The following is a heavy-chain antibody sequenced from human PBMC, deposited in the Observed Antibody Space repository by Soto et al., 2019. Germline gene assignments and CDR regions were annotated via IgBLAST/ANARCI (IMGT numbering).Heavy chain of an antibody. J-gene: IGHJ4*02. CDR3: ARDVGAGFG. Sequence: QLQLQESGPGLVKPSETLSLTCTVSGGSINAYYWSWIRQPAGKGLEWIGRIYASGDSRYNPFLKSRVPMSLDTSKNQVSLKLASVTAADTAVYYCARDVGAGFGWGQGTLVTVSS. CDR2: IYASGDS. D-gene: IGHD3-3*01. V-gene: IGHV4-4*07. CDR1: GGSINAYY.